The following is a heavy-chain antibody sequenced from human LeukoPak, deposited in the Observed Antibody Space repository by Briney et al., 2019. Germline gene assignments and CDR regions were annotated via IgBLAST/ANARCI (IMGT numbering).Heavy chain of an antibody. CDR3: AITYRSGWYYFDN. D-gene: IGHD6-19*01. CDR2: IYPGDSDT. V-gene: IGHV5-51*01. J-gene: IGHJ4*02. Sequence: GESLKISCKGSGYSFSSYWIAWVRQMPGKGLEWMGIIYPGDSDTRYSPSSQGQVTISADKSIRTAYLQWSSLKASDTAMYYCAITYRSGWYYFDNWGQGTLVTVSS. CDR1: GYSFSSYW.